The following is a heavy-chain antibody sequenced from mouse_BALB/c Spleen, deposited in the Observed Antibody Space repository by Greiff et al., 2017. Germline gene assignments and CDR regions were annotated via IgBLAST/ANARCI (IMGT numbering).Heavy chain of an antibody. V-gene: IGHV1-87*01. CDR1: GYTFTSYW. Sequence: VQLQQSGAELARPGASVKLSCKASGYTFTSYWMQWVKQRPGQGLEWIGAIYPGDGDTRYTQKFKGKATLTADKSSSTAFMQLSSLASDDSTVYYCARSDPYFDYWGQGTTLTVSS. J-gene: IGHJ2*01. CDR2: IYPGDGDT. CDR3: ARSDPYFDY.